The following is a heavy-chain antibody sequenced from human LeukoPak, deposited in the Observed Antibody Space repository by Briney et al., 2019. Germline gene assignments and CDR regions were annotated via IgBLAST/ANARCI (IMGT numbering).Heavy chain of an antibody. D-gene: IGHD3-10*02. V-gene: IGHV4-39*01. J-gene: IGHJ5*02. CDR3: ARPLMFGERGSWFDP. Sequence: SSETLSLTCTVSGGSINSYYWGWIRQPPGKGLEWIGSIYYSGSTYYNPSLKSRVTISVDTSKNQFSLKLSSVTAADTAVYYCARPLMFGERGSWFDPWGQGTLVTVSS. CDR2: IYYSGST. CDR1: GGSINSYY.